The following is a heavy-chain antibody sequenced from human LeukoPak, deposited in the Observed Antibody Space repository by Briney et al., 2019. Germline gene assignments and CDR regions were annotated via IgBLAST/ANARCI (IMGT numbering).Heavy chain of an antibody. D-gene: IGHD6-13*01. CDR2: IYSTGST. CDR3: ARQIASAGTAGFDF. V-gene: IGHV4-4*07. Sequence: SETLSLTCTVSGGSISSYFWSWIRQPAGKGLEWIGRIYSTGSTNYNPSLKSRVTMSVDTSKNQFSLRLRSVTAADTAVYYCARQIASAGTAGFDFWGQGALVTVSS. J-gene: IGHJ4*02. CDR1: GGSISSYF.